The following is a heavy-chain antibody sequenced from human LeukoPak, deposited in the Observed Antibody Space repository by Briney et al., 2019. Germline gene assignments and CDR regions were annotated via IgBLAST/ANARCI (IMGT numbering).Heavy chain of an antibody. CDR2: INRGGDNI. D-gene: IGHD3-9*01. CDR1: GFTFSNYY. V-gene: IGHV3-11*04. Sequence: GGSLRLSCAASGFTFSNYYMSWIRQAPGKGLEWLAYINRGGDNIWYADSVKGRFTISRDNARDSLFLQMNSLRDEDTAVYYCARDHDWAFDYWGQGTLVTVSS. J-gene: IGHJ4*02. CDR3: ARDHDWAFDY.